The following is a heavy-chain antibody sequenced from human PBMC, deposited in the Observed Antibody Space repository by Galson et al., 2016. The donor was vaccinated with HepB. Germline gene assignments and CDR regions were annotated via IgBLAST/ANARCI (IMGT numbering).Heavy chain of an antibody. CDR3: ANRGGGY. V-gene: IGHV3-23*01. D-gene: IGHD3-10*01. CDR1: GFTFNVYT. Sequence: SLRLSCAASGFTFNVYTMTWVRQAPGKGLEWVSTITGSGEKTYLADSVKGRFTVSRDNSKNTLYRQMNGLRAEDTAAYYCANRGGGYGGQGTLVTVSS. CDR2: ITGSGEKT. J-gene: IGHJ4*02.